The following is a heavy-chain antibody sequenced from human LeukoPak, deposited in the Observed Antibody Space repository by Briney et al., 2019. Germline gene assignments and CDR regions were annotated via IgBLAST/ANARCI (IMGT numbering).Heavy chain of an antibody. D-gene: IGHD6-6*01. J-gene: IGHJ5*02. V-gene: IGHV1-8*01. CDR1: GYTFTSYD. CDR3: ARGRGGSIAARRVGGNWFDP. CDR2: MNPNSGNT. Sequence: ASVTVSCKASGYTFTSYDINWVRQAPGQGLEWMGWMNPNSGNTGYAQKFQGRVTMTRNTSISTAYMELSSLRSEDTAVYYCARGRGGSIAARRVGGNWFDPWGQGTLVTVSS.